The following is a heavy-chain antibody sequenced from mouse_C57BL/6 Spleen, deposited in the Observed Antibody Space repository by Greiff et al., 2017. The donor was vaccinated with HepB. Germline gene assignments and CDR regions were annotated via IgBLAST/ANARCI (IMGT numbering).Heavy chain of an antibody. J-gene: IGHJ1*03. Sequence: VQLQQSGPELVKPGASVKISCKASGYSFTGYYMNWVKQSPEKSLEWIGEINPSTGGTTYNQKFKAKATLTVDKSSSTAYMQLKSLTSEDSAVYYCARSITTVVAEGYFDVWGTGTTVTVSS. D-gene: IGHD1-1*01. V-gene: IGHV1-42*01. CDR3: ARSITTVVAEGYFDV. CDR1: GYSFTGYY. CDR2: INPSTGGT.